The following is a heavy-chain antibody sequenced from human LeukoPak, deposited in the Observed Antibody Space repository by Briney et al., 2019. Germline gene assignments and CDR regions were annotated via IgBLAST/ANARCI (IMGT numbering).Heavy chain of an antibody. D-gene: IGHD6-13*01. V-gene: IGHV4-4*02. CDR1: GGSISSSNW. CDR2: IYHSGST. Sequence: SETLSLTCAVSGGSISSSNWWSWVRQPPGKGLEWIGEIYHSGSTNYNPSLKSRVTISVDKSKNQFSLKLSSVTAADTAVYYCARDSAAAGMDAFDIWGQGTMVTVSS. CDR3: ARDSAAAGMDAFDI. J-gene: IGHJ3*02.